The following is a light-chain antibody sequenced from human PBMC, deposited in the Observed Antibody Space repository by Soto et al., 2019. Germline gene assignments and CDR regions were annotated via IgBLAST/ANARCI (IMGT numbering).Light chain of an antibody. CDR1: SSNIGRNP. CDR2: TND. V-gene: IGLV1-47*02. CDR3: AAWDDSRSGPV. Sequence: QSVLTQPPSASGTPGQRVTISCTGSSSNIGRNPVYWYQQVPGTTPKLLFYTNDQRPSGVPDRFSGSKSGASASLAISVLRSEEEADYYCAAWDDSRSGPVFGGGTKLTVL. J-gene: IGLJ3*02.